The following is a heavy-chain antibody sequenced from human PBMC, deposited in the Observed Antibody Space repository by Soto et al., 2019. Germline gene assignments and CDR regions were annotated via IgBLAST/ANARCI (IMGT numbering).Heavy chain of an antibody. CDR3: ARGVLRYFDWLKWFDP. Sequence: SETLSLTCAVYGGSFSGYYWSWIRQPPGKGLEWIGEINHSGSTNYNPSLKSRVTISVDTSKNQFSLKLSSVTAADTAVYYCARGVLRYFDWLKWFDPWGQGTLVTVSS. V-gene: IGHV4-34*01. CDR1: GGSFSGYY. J-gene: IGHJ5*02. CDR2: INHSGST. D-gene: IGHD3-9*01.